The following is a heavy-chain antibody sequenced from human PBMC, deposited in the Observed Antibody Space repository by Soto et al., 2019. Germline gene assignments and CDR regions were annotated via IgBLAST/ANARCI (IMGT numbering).Heavy chain of an antibody. CDR3: AKDLDEDIVVVVAASAFDI. D-gene: IGHD2-15*01. V-gene: IGHV3-9*01. CDR2: ISWNSGSI. J-gene: IGHJ3*02. CDR1: GFTFDDYA. Sequence: GGSLRLSCAASGFTFDDYAMHWVRQAPGKGLEWVSGISWNSGSIGYADSVKGRFTISRDNAKNSLYLQMNSLRAEDTALYYCAKDLDEDIVVVVAASAFDIWGQGTMVTVSS.